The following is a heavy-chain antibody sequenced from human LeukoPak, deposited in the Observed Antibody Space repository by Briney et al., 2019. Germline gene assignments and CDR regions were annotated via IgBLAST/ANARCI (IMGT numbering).Heavy chain of an antibody. CDR3: ARVLSGSNFDY. V-gene: IGHV4-34*12. CDR1: GGSFTYYY. J-gene: IGHJ4*02. CDR2: IFHSGST. Sequence: SETLSLTCALYGGSFTYYYWAWIRQPPGKGLEWIGEIFHSGSTNYNPSLKSRVTISVDKSKNQFSLRLSSVTAADTAVYYCARVLSGSNFDYWGQGTLVTVSS. D-gene: IGHD3-22*01.